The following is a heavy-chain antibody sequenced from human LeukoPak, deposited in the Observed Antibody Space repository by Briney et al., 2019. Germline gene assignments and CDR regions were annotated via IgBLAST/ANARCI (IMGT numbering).Heavy chain of an antibody. CDR2: ITNTLGI. J-gene: IGHJ2*01. Sequence: RSGGSLRLSCAASGFTFSAYSMNWVRQAPGKGLEWIAHITNTLGISYADSVKGRFTVSRDKNSLYLQMSSLRGEDTAVYYCARDLDPWYLNLWGRGTLVTVSS. CDR1: GFTFSAYS. CDR3: ARDLDPWYLNL. V-gene: IGHV3-48*01.